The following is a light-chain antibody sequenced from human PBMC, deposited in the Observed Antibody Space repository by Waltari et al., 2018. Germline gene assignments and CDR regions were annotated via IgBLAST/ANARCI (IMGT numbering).Light chain of an antibody. V-gene: IGLV2-23*01. CDR1: STDLGSSTL. CDR2: EGT. Sequence: QSALTQPASVSGSPGQSITISCTGSSTDLGSSTLVSWYQHHPDKAPKLLIYEGTERPSGTSHRFSGSKSGNTAALTIAKLQAEDEADYYCFSYADGRSLVFGGGTKLTVL. CDR3: FSYADGRSLV. J-gene: IGLJ2*01.